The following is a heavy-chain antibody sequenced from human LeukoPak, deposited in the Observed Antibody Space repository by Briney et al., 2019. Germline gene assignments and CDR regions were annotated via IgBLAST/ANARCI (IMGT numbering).Heavy chain of an antibody. D-gene: IGHD3-16*01. CDR2: IWYDGSNK. J-gene: IGHJ4*02. CDR3: AGDLGGGKAFDY. Sequence: GGSLRLSCAASGFTFSSYGMHWVRQAPGKGLEWVAVIWYDGSNKYYADSVKGRFTISRDNSKNTLYLQMNSLRAEDTAVYYCAGDLGGGKAFDYWGQGTLVTVSS. CDR1: GFTFSSYG. V-gene: IGHV3-33*01.